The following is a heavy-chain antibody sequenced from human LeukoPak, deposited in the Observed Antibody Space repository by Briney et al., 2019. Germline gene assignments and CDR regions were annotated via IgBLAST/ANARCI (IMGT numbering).Heavy chain of an antibody. CDR3: AREGMVRGALNWFDP. CDR1: GFTFSSYG. CDR2: LWYDGSNK. V-gene: IGHV3-33*01. Sequence: PGRSLRLSCAASGFTFSSYGMHWVRQAPGKGLEWVAVLWYDGSNKYYADSVKGRFTISRDNSKNTLYLQMNSLRAEDTAVYYCAREGMVRGALNWFDPWGQGTLVTVSS. J-gene: IGHJ5*02. D-gene: IGHD3-10*01.